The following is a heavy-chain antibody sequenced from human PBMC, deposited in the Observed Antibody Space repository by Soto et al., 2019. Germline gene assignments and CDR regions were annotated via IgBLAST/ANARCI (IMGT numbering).Heavy chain of an antibody. D-gene: IGHD2-15*01. CDR2: ISSSSSTI. J-gene: IGHJ4*02. CDR1: GFTFSSYS. Sequence: EVQLVESGGGLVQPGGSLRLSCAASGFTFSSYSMNWVRQAPGKGLEGVSYISSSSSTIYYADSVKGRFTISRDNAKNSLYLQMNSLRAEDTAVYYCARVPDIVVVVAAISDYWGQGTLVTVSS. V-gene: IGHV3-48*01. CDR3: ARVPDIVVVVAAISDY.